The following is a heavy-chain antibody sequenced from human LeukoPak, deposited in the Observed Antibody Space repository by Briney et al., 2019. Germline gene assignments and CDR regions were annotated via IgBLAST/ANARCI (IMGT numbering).Heavy chain of an antibody. J-gene: IGHJ4*02. CDR2: INQDGSEK. V-gene: IGHV3-7*04. CDR3: TRDGSGTMNY. Sequence: PGGSLRLSCAASGLTFSSFWTSWVRQAPGKGLEWVANINQDGSEKYYLESVKGRLTISRDNAKNSLYLQMISLSAEGTAVYFCTRDGSGTMNYWGQGTLVTVSS. D-gene: IGHD3-10*01. CDR1: GLTFSSFW.